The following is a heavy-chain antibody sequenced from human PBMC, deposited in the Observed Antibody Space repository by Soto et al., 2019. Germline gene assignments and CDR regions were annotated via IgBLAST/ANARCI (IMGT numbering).Heavy chain of an antibody. Sequence: PSETLALTCTVPGRSITSYYWSWIRQPPGKGLEWIGYIYYSGSTNDNPSLESGVTISVDTSKNEFSLKLSSVTAADTAVYYCEGAYYCDSSGYLDYWGQGTLVTVSS. CDR1: GRSITSYY. CDR3: EGAYYCDSSGYLDY. CDR2: IYYSGST. J-gene: IGHJ4*02. D-gene: IGHD3-22*01. V-gene: IGHV4-59*01.